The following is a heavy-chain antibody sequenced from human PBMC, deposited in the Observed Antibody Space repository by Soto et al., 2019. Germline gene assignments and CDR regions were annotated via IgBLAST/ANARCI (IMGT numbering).Heavy chain of an antibody. CDR3: ARAAPHGYDY. V-gene: IGHV3-48*02. CDR2: ISSNSGSI. Sequence: GGSLRLSCAASGFTFSSYGMNWVRQAVRQAPGKGLEWISYISSNSGSIYYADSMKGRFTISRDNAKNSLYLQMSSLRDEDTAVYYCARAAPHGYDYWGQGTLVTVSS. D-gene: IGHD3-22*01. CDR1: GFTFSSYG. J-gene: IGHJ4*02.